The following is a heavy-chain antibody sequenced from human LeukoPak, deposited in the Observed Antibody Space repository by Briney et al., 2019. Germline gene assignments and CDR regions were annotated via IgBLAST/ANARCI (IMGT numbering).Heavy chain of an antibody. Sequence: SETLSLTCTVSGGSISSSSYYWGWIRQPPGKGLEWIGSIYYSGSTYYNPSLKSRVTISVDTSKNQFSLKLSSVTAADTAVYYCARIDDYGDYYFDYWGQGTLVTVPS. J-gene: IGHJ4*02. CDR3: ARIDDYGDYYFDY. CDR1: GGSISSSSYY. D-gene: IGHD4-17*01. CDR2: IYYSGST. V-gene: IGHV4-39*07.